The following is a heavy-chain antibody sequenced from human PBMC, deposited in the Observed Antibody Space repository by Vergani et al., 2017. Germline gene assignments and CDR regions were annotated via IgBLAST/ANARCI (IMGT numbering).Heavy chain of an antibody. V-gene: IGHV1-69*01. Sequence: QVQLVQSGAEVKKPGSSVKVSCKASGGTFSSYAISWVRQAPGQGLEWMGGIIPIFGTAHYAQKFQGRVTITADESTSTAYMELSSLRSEDTAVYYCARDRITGTTLYYFDYWGQGTLVTVSS. CDR1: GGTFSSYA. J-gene: IGHJ4*02. CDR3: ARDRITGTTLYYFDY. CDR2: IIPIFGTA. D-gene: IGHD1-7*01.